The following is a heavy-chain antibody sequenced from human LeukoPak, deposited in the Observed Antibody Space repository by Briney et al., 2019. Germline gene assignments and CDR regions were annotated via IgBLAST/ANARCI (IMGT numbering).Heavy chain of an antibody. D-gene: IGHD6-13*01. CDR3: ASEIAAAGRGIGY. V-gene: IGHV4-4*07. J-gene: IGHJ4*02. Sequence: SETLSLTCTVSGGSISSYYWSWIRRPAGQGLEWIGRIHASGNSNYNPSFKSRVTMSVDTSKNQFSLNLSSVTAAATAVYFCASEIAAAGRGIGYWGQGTLATVSS. CDR1: GGSISSYY. CDR2: IHASGNS.